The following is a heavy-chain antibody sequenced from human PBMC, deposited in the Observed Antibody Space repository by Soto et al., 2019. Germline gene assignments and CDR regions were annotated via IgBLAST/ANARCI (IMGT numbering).Heavy chain of an antibody. CDR1: GFTFSGFS. Sequence: EVRLVESGGGLVQPGGSLRLSCAASGFTFSGFSMNWVRQAPGKGLEWVSYSSSSSSSTHYADSVKGRFTISRDNAKNSLYLQMNSLRDEDTAVYYCAREGTYGAPSHWYFDLWGRGTLVTVSS. CDR3: AREGTYGAPSHWYFDL. D-gene: IGHD4-17*01. CDR2: SSSSSSST. J-gene: IGHJ2*01. V-gene: IGHV3-48*02.